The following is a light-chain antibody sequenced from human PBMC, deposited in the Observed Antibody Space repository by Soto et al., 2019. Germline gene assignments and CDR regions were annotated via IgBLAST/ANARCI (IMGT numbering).Light chain of an antibody. Sequence: DTQMTQSPSSLSASVGDRVTITCRATQGISNYLAWYQQKPGEVPKLLIYAASTLQSGVPTRFSGSRSGTDFTLTISSLQPEDVATYYCQRYISAPFTFGPGTNVDIK. CDR2: AAS. CDR3: QRYISAPFT. CDR1: QGISNY. V-gene: IGKV1-27*01. J-gene: IGKJ3*01.